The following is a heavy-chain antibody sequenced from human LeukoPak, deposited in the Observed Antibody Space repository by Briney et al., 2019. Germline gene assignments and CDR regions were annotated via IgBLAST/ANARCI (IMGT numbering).Heavy chain of an antibody. CDR2: INPNSGAT. V-gene: IGHV1-2*02. Sequence: ASVKVSCKASGYTFTGYYIHWVRQAPGQGLEWMGLINPNSGATNYAQKFQGRITMTRDTSISTAYMEPSRLRPDDTAVFYCARDEELGIKGRNWFDPWGQGTLVTVSS. CDR1: GYTFTGYY. CDR3: ARDEELGIKGRNWFDP. D-gene: IGHD2-21*01. J-gene: IGHJ5*02.